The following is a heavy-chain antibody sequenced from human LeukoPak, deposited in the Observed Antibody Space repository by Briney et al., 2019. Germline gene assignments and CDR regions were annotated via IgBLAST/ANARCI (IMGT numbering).Heavy chain of an antibody. D-gene: IGHD6-13*01. CDR1: GFTFDDYA. CDR2: ISWDGSNT. V-gene: IGHV3-43D*04. CDR3: AKDIEAAAGTYFDY. Sequence: GGSLRLSCAASGFTFDDYAMHWVRQAPGKGLEWLSLISWDGSNTYYADPVKGRFTISRDNSKNSLYLQMNSLRPEDTALYYCAKDIEAAAGTYFDYWGQGTLVTVSS. J-gene: IGHJ4*02.